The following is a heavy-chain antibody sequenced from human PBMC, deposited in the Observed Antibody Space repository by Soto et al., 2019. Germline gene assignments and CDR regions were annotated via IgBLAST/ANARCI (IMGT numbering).Heavy chain of an antibody. CDR2: IDPSDSYT. V-gene: IGHV5-10-1*01. Sequence: PGESLKISCKGSGYSFTSYWISWVRQMPGKGLEWMGRIDPSDSYTNYSPSFQGHVTISADKSISTAYLQWSSLKASDTAMYYCARLSCSSTSCYADSYYYYGMDVWGQGTTVTVSS. CDR3: ARLSCSSTSCYADSYYYYGMDV. J-gene: IGHJ6*02. CDR1: GYSFTSYW. D-gene: IGHD2-2*01.